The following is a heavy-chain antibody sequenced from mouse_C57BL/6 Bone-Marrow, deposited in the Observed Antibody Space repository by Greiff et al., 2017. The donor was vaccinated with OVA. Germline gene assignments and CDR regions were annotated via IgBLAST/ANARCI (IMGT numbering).Heavy chain of an antibody. J-gene: IGHJ4*01. D-gene: IGHD2-13*01. Sequence: EVKLMESGGGLVQPGGSMKLSCAASGFTFSDAWMDWVRQSPEKGLEWVAEIRNKANNHATYYAESVKGRFTISRDDSKSSVYLQMNSLRAEDTGIYYCTRQTTAYYYAMDYWGQGTSVTVSS. CDR3: TRQTTAYYYAMDY. CDR2: IRNKANNHAT. V-gene: IGHV6-6*01. CDR1: GFTFSDAW.